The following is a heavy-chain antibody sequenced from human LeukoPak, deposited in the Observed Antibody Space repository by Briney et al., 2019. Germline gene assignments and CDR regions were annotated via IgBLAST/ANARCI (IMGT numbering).Heavy chain of an antibody. D-gene: IGHD6-19*01. Sequence: GGSLRLSCAASGFTFSSYGMSWVRQGPGKGLEWVTNIKQDGSEKYYVDSVRGRFTISRDNAKNSLYLQMNSLRAEDTAVYYCARISGWPATFDYWGQGTPVTVSS. V-gene: IGHV3-7*01. J-gene: IGHJ4*02. CDR1: GFTFSSYG. CDR3: ARISGWPATFDY. CDR2: IKQDGSEK.